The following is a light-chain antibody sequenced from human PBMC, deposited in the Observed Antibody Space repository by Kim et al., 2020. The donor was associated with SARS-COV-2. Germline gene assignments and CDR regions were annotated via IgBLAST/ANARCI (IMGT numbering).Light chain of an antibody. Sequence: EIVLTQSPGTLSLSPGERATLSCRASASVRRNYLACYQQKPGQAPRLLIHDASIRATDIPDRFSGSGSGTDFTLTISRLEPEDFTVYYCQQYGSAPNTFGQGTKLEI. CDR3: QQYGSAPNT. CDR2: DAS. V-gene: IGKV3-20*01. CDR1: ASVRRNY. J-gene: IGKJ2*01.